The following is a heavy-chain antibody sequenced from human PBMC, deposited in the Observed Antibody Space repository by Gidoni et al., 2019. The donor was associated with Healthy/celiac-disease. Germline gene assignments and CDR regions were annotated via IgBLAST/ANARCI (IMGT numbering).Heavy chain of an antibody. CDR2: ISSSSSTI. CDR1: GFTFSSYS. CDR3: ARDRRADYGMDV. Sequence: EVQLVESGGGLVQPGGSLRLSCAASGFTFSSYSMNWVRQAPGKGLEWVSYISSSSSTIYYAGSVKGRFTISRDNAKNSLYLQMNSLRAEDTAVYYCARDRRADYGMDVWGQGTTVTVSS. D-gene: IGHD1-26*01. J-gene: IGHJ6*02. V-gene: IGHV3-48*01.